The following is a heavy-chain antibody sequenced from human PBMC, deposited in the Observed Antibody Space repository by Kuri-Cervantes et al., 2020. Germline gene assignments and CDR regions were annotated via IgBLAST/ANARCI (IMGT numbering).Heavy chain of an antibody. D-gene: IGHD1-26*01. CDR2: INHSGST. J-gene: IGHJ4*02. V-gene: IGHV4-34*01. Sequence: SETLSLTCAVYGGSFSGYYWSWIRQPPGKGLEWIGEINHSGSTNYNPSLKSRVTISVDTSKNQFSLKLSSVTAADTAVYYCAKDPYSGSPPDYWGQGTLVTVSS. CDR3: AKDPYSGSPPDY. CDR1: GGSFSGYY.